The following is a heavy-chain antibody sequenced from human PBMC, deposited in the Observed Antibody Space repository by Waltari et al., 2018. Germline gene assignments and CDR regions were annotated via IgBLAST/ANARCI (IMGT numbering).Heavy chain of an antibody. CDR1: GGSFSGYY. J-gene: IGHJ2*01. Sequence: QVQLQQWGAGLLKPSETLSLTCAVYGGSFSGYYWSWIRKPPGKGLEWIGEINHSGSTNYNPSLKSRVTISVDTSKNQFSLKLSSVTAADTAVYYCARISSHGGYWYFDLWGRGTLVTVSS. CDR2: INHSGST. V-gene: IGHV4-34*01. CDR3: ARISSHGGYWYFDL. D-gene: IGHD6-13*01.